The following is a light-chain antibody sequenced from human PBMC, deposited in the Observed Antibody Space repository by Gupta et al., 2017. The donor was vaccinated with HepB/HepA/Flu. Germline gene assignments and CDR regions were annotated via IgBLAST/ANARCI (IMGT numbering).Light chain of an antibody. Sequence: SYELTQPPSVSVSPGQTASITGSGDKLGDKYASWYQQKPGQSPVLVIYQDRKRPSGIPERFSGSNSGNTATLTISGTQAMDEADYYCQAWDSSTVVFGGGTNLTVL. CDR3: QAWDSSTVV. CDR1: KLGDKY. CDR2: QDR. J-gene: IGLJ2*01. V-gene: IGLV3-1*01.